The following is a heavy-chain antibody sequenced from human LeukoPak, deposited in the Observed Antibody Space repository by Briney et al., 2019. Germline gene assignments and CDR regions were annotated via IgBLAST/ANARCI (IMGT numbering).Heavy chain of an antibody. CDR2: INHSGST. V-gene: IGHV4-34*01. J-gene: IGHJ4*02. CDR3: ARVRHGSTMGYFDY. CDR1: GGSFSGYY. D-gene: IGHD3-10*01. Sequence: SETLSLTCAVYGGSFSGYYWSWIRQPPGKGLEWIGEINHSGSTNYNPSLKSRVTISVDTSKNQFSLKLSSVTAADTAVYYCARVRHGSTMGYFDYWGQGTLVIVPP.